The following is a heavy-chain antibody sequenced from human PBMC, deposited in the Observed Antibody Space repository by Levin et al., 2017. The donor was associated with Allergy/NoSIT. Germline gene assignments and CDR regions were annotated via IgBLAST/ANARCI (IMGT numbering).Heavy chain of an antibody. D-gene: IGHD3-10*01. Sequence: HGESLKISCKGSGYSFTNYWIGWVRQMPGKGLEWMGIIYPGDSDSRYSPSFEGQVTISADKSSSTAYLQWSSLKASDTAMYYCARIQGFYYGSGTYYKAPDYWGQGTLVTVSS. CDR1: GYSFTNYW. CDR3: ARIQGFYYGSGTYYKAPDY. V-gene: IGHV5-51*01. J-gene: IGHJ4*02. CDR2: IYPGDSDS.